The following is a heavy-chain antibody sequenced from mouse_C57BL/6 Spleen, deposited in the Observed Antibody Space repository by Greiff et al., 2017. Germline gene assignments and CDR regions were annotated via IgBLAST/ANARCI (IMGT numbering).Heavy chain of an antibody. V-gene: IGHV1-52*01. Sequence: QVQLQQPGAELVRPGSSVKLSCKASVYTFTSYWMHWVKQRPIQGLEWIGNIDPSDSETHYNQKFKDKATLTVDKSSSTAYMQLSSLTSEDSAVYYCAREGLEAMGDWGQGTSVTVAT. CDR1: VYTFTSYW. J-gene: IGHJ4*01. CDR3: AREGLEAMGD. CDR2: IDPSDSET. D-gene: IGHD2-4*01.